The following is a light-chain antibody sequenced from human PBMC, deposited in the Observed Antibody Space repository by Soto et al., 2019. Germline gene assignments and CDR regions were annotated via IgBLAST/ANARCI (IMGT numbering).Light chain of an antibody. V-gene: IGKV3-15*01. Sequence: EIVMTQSPATLSVSPEERATLSCRASQSVSSNLAWYQQKPGQAPRLLIYDASTRATGIPARFRGSGSGTEFTLTISSLQSEDFAVYYCQQYNNWPPFTFGPGTKVDIK. CDR3: QQYNNWPPFT. J-gene: IGKJ3*01. CDR2: DAS. CDR1: QSVSSN.